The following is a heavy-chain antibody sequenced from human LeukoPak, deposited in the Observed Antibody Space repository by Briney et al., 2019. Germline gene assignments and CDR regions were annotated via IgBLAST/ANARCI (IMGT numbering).Heavy chain of an antibody. D-gene: IGHD1-20*01. J-gene: IGHJ4*02. CDR2: ISPSGGAI. Sequence: PGGSLRLSCAASGFTFSDYYMSWIRQAPGKGLEWLAFISPSGGAIYYADSVKGRFTISRDNAKNSLYLQMNILRAEDTAVYYCAREGYNWNPLVYWGQGTLVTVSS. CDR3: AREGYNWNPLVY. V-gene: IGHV3-11*04. CDR1: GFTFSDYY.